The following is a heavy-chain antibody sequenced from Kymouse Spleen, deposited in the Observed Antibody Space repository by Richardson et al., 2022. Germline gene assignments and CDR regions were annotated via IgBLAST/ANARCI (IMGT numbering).Heavy chain of an antibody. CDR1: GDSVSSNSAA. Sequence: QVQLQQSGPGLVKPSQTLSLTCAISGDSVSSNSAAWNWIRQSPSRGLEWLGRTYYRSKWYNDYAVSVKSRITINPDTSKNQFSLQLNSVTPEDTAVYYCARDLVLLWFGELLYHAFDIWGQGTMVTVSS. CDR3: ARDLVLLWFGELLYHAFDI. CDR2: TYYRSKWYN. V-gene: IGHV6-1*01. D-gene: IGHD3-10*01. J-gene: IGHJ3*02.